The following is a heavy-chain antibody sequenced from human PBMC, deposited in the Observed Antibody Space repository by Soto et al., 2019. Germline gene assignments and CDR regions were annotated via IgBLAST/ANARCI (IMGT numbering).Heavy chain of an antibody. CDR3: ARGWLSVVPAAYYFDY. D-gene: IGHD2-2*01. Sequence: SETLSLTCAVSSGSISSSNWWSWVRQPPGKGLEWIGEIYHSGSTNYNPSLKSRVTISVDKSKNQFSLKLSSVTAADTAVYYCARGWLSVVPAAYYFDYWGQGTLVTVSS. V-gene: IGHV4-4*02. CDR1: SGSISSSNW. J-gene: IGHJ4*02. CDR2: IYHSGST.